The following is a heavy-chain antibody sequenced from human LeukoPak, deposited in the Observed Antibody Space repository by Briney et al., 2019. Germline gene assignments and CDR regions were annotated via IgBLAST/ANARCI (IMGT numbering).Heavy chain of an antibody. V-gene: IGHV3-30*18. CDR1: GFTFSSYG. CDR3: AKDHQRYYYDSSGYYPDY. D-gene: IGHD3-22*01. CDR2: ISYDGSNK. Sequence: GGSLRHSCAASGFTFSSYGMHWVRQAPGKGLEWVAVISYDGSNKYYADSVKGRFTISRDNSKNTLYLQMNSLRAEDTAVYYCAKDHQRYYYDSSGYYPDYWGQGTLVTVSS. J-gene: IGHJ4*02.